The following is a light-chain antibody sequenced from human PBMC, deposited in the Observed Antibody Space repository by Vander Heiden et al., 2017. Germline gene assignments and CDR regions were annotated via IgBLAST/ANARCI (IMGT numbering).Light chain of an antibody. V-gene: IGLV3-1*01. CDR2: QDN. Sequence: SYELTQPPSVSVSPGQPASIPCSGDKLGDKYACWYQQKPGQSPVLVIYQDNKRPSGIHERFSGSNSGNTATLTVSGTQAMDEADYYCQAWDSSTVVFGGGTKLTVL. CDR1: KLGDKY. J-gene: IGLJ2*01. CDR3: QAWDSSTVV.